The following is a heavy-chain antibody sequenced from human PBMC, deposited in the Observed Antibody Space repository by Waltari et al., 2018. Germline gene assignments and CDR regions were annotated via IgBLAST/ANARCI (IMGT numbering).Heavy chain of an antibody. CDR3: ARDKPHSWFDP. J-gene: IGHJ5*02. CDR1: GFTIRNYW. V-gene: IGHV3-74*03. Sequence: EERLVEYGGALVQPGGSLRLSCVASGFTIRNYWMHWVRQVPGKGLVWVSRIDKDGGDVMYAESVKGRFTVSRDNSRNTVYLQMDSLRVEDTAVYYCARDKPHSWFDPWGQGTLVTVSS. CDR2: IDKDGGDV.